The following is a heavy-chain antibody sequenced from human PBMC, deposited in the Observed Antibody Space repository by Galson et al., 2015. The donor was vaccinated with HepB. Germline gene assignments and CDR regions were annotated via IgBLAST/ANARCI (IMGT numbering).Heavy chain of an antibody. V-gene: IGHV3-7*03. Sequence: SLRLSCAASGFTFSSYWMSWVRQAPGKGLEWVANIKQDGSEKYYVDSVKGRFTISRDNAKNSLYLQMNSLRAEDTAVYYCARGAFYGSGIGYRGDYWGQGTLVTVSS. CDR3: ARGAFYGSGIGYRGDY. CDR2: IKQDGSEK. CDR1: GFTFSSYW. D-gene: IGHD3-10*01. J-gene: IGHJ4*02.